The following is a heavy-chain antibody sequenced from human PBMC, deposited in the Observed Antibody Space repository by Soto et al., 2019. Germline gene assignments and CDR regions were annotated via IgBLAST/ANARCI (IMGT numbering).Heavy chain of an antibody. V-gene: IGHV1-58*01. J-gene: IGHJ4*02. CDR3: AAARVVAATPSLDY. D-gene: IGHD2-15*01. CDR2: IVVGSGNT. CDR1: GFTFTSSA. Sequence: QMQLVQPGPEVKKPGTSVKVSCKASGFTFTSSAVQWVRQARGQRLEWIGWIVVGSGNTNYAQKFQERVTITRDMSTSTAYMELSSLRSEDTAVYYCAAARVVAATPSLDYWGQGTLVTVSS.